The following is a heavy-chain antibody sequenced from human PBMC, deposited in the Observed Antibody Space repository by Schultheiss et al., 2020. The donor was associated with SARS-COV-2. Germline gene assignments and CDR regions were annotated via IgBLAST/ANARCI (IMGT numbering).Heavy chain of an antibody. Sequence: SVKVSCKASGYTFTSYGISWVRQAPGQGLEWMGGIIPIFGTANYAQKFQGRVTITADESTSTAYMELSSLRSEDTAVYYCARERLINYDSSGWMGYFDYWGQGTLVTVSS. CDR1: GYTFTSYG. V-gene: IGHV1-69*13. CDR3: ARERLINYDSSGWMGYFDY. J-gene: IGHJ4*02. D-gene: IGHD3-22*01. CDR2: IIPIFGTA.